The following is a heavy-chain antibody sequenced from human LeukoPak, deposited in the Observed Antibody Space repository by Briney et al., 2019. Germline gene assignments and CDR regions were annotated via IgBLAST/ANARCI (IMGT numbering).Heavy chain of an antibody. CDR1: GGSIGSYY. D-gene: IGHD3-22*01. J-gene: IGHJ4*02. Sequence: SETLSLTCTVSGGSIGSYYWSWIRQPAGKGLEWIGRIYTSGGPAYNPSLKSRVTMAVYTYENHFSVKLSSVSAADTAVYYCARGVFYYDTGGRGYFFYYWGQGTLDTVFS. V-gene: IGHV4-4*07. CDR2: IYTSGGP. CDR3: ARGVFYYDTGGRGYFFYY.